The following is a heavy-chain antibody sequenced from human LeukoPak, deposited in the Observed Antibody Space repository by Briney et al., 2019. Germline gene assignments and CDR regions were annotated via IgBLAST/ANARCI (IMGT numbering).Heavy chain of an antibody. V-gene: IGHV1-18*01. CDR1: GYTFTSYG. Sequence: GASVKVSCKASGYTFTSYGISWVRQAPGQGLEWMGWISAYNGNTNYAQKLQGRVTMTTDASTSTAYMELRSLRSDDTAVYYCARGPPTTWLQSLVDYWGQGTLVTVSS. D-gene: IGHD5-24*01. CDR2: ISAYNGNT. J-gene: IGHJ4*02. CDR3: ARGPPTTWLQSLVDY.